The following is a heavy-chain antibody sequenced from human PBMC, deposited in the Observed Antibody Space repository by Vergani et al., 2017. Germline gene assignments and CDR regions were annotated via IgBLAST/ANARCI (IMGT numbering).Heavy chain of an antibody. CDR3: ARGGGAVAGTFNYYYYYGMDV. Sequence: QVQLQQWGAGLLKPSETLSLTCAVYGGSFSGYYWSWIRQPPGKGLEWIGEINHSGSTNYNPSLKSRVTISVDTSKNQFSLKLSSVTAADTAVYYCARGGGAVAGTFNYYYYYGMDVWGQXP. J-gene: IGHJ6*02. CDR1: GGSFSGYY. D-gene: IGHD6-19*01. V-gene: IGHV4-34*01. CDR2: INHSGST.